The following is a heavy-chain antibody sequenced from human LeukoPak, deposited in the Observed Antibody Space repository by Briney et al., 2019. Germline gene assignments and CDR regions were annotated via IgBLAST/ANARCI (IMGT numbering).Heavy chain of an antibody. CDR1: GFTFSSYA. J-gene: IGHJ4*02. CDR2: ISGSGGST. CDR3: ATPPRGDSSWYSLYY. D-gene: IGHD6-13*01. V-gene: IGHV3-23*01. Sequence: GGSLRLPCAASGFTFSSYAMSWVRQAPGKGLEWVSAISGSGGSTYYADSVKGRFTISRDNSKNTLYLQMNSLRAEDTAVYYCATPPRGDSSWYSLYYWGQGTLVTVSS.